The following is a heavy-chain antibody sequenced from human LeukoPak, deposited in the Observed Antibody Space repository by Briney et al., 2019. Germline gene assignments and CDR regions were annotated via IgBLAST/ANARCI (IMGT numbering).Heavy chain of an antibody. D-gene: IGHD4-17*01. CDR3: AKELRDGDYSSDY. J-gene: IGHJ4*02. V-gene: IGHV3-23*01. CDR2: ISVINGT. Sequence: GGPLRLSCAASGFTFSNYAMTWVRQAPGKGLEWVSAISVINGTYYADSVKGRFTISRDNSKNTLYLQMNSLRAEDTAVYYCAKELRDGDYSSDYWGQGTLVTVSS. CDR1: GFTFSNYA.